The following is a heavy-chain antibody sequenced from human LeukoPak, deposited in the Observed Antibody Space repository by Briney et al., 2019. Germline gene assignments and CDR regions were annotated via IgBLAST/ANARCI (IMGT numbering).Heavy chain of an antibody. CDR1: GFTFSSYS. J-gene: IGHJ4*02. D-gene: IGHD5-24*01. CDR3: AKLHGYNSDY. Sequence: NPGGSLRLSCAASGFTFSSYSMNWVRQAPGKGLEWVSSISSSSSYIYYADSVKGRFTISRDNAKNTLYLQMTSLRAEDTAVYYCAKLHGYNSDYWGQGTLVTVSS. V-gene: IGHV3-21*01. CDR2: ISSSSSYI.